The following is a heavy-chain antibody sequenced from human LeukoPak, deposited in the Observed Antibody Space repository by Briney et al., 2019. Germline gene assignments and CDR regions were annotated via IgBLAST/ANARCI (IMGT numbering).Heavy chain of an antibody. Sequence: GRSLRLSCAASGFTFSSYAMHWVRQAPGKGLEWVAVISYDGSNKYYADSVKGRFTISRDNSKNTLYLQMNSLRAEDTAVYYCARDFNKIAAAGRRVYYYYGMDVWGQGTTVTVSS. V-gene: IGHV3-30-3*01. CDR3: ARDFNKIAAAGRRVYYYYGMDV. CDR2: ISYDGSNK. J-gene: IGHJ6*02. CDR1: GFTFSSYA. D-gene: IGHD6-13*01.